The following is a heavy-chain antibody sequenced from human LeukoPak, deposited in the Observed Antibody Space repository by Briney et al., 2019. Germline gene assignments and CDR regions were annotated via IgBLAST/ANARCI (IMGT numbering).Heavy chain of an antibody. CDR2: ISGTGDRT. CDR3: ANSRGYNSGYRALELPPSPID. V-gene: IGHV3-23*01. CDR1: GFTFSSNG. D-gene: IGHD5-18*01. J-gene: IGHJ4*02. Sequence: GGSLRLSCAASGFTFSSNGMSWVRQAPGKGLEWVSAISGTGDRTFYATSVQGRFTISRDNSNTSLSLQINSLRAEETAVYYCANSRGYNSGYRALELPPSPIDWGQGTLVTVSS.